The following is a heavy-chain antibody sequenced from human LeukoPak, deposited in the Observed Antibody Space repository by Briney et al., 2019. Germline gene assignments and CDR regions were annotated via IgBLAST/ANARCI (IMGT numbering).Heavy chain of an antibody. CDR2: ISSSGSTI. Sequence: GGSLRLSCAAPGFTFSDYYMSWIRQAPGKGLEWVSYISSSGSTIYYADSVKGRFTISRDNAKNSLYLQMNSLRAEDTALYYCAREAYYYDSSDQEDAFDIWGQGTMVTVSS. V-gene: IGHV3-11*01. D-gene: IGHD3-22*01. J-gene: IGHJ3*02. CDR1: GFTFSDYY. CDR3: AREAYYYDSSDQEDAFDI.